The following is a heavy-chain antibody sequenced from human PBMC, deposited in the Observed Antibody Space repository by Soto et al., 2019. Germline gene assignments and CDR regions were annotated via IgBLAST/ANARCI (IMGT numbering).Heavy chain of an antibody. Sequence: PGGSLRLSCAASGFTFSSYSMNWVRQAPGKGLEWVSSISSSSSYIYYADSVKGRFTISRDNAKNSLYLQMNSLRAEDTAVYYCARDCQNCGGDCPVVNWGQGTLVTVSS. V-gene: IGHV3-21*01. CDR1: GFTFSSYS. CDR3: ARDCQNCGGDCPVVN. J-gene: IGHJ4*02. CDR2: ISSSSSYI. D-gene: IGHD2-21*02.